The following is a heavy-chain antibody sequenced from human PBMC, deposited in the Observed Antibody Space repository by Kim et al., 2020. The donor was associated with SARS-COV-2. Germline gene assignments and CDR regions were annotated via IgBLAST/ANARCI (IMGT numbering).Heavy chain of an antibody. CDR3: ARVKFSMATIALDY. J-gene: IGHJ4*02. Sequence: AQKFQGRVTSTRDTSTSTVYMELSSLRSEDTAVYYCARVKFSMATIALDYWGQGTLVTVSS. V-gene: IGHV1-46*01. D-gene: IGHD5-12*01.